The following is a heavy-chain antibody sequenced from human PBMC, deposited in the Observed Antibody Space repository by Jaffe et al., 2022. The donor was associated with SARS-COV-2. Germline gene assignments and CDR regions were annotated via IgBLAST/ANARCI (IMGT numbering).Heavy chain of an antibody. V-gene: IGHV3-23*01. J-gene: IGHJ4*02. Sequence: EVQLLESGGGLVQPGGSLRLSCAASGFTFSIYAMSWVRQAPGKGLEWVSVIGNSGGDTYYADSVKGRFTISRDNSKNTLYLQMNSLRAEDTAVYYCAKGWGSGGSWSDYWGQGTLVTVSS. D-gene: IGHD2-15*01. CDR3: AKGWGSGGSWSDY. CDR1: GFTFSIYA. CDR2: IGNSGGDT.